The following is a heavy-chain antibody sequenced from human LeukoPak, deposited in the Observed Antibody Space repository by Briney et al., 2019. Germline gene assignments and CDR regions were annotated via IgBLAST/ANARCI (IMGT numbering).Heavy chain of an antibody. CDR3: ARASGDLYLSDY. CDR1: GGSISIGDYY. Sequence: SGTLSLTCTVSGGSISIGDYYWSWIRHPPGKGLEWFGFIFYSGSTYYNPSLKSRVTISVDTSKNQFSLKLSSVTAADTAVYYCARASGDLYLSDYWGQGTLVTVSS. V-gene: IGHV4-30-4*01. J-gene: IGHJ4*02. D-gene: IGHD4-17*01. CDR2: IFYSGST.